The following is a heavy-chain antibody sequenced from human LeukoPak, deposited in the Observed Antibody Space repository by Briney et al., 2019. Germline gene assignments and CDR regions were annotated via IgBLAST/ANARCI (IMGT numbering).Heavy chain of an antibody. CDR2: SGST. CDR3: ARSIIGTIKGFGWFDP. Sequence: SETLSLTCTVSGGSITSYYWSWIRQPPGKGLEWIGYSGSTNYNPSLKSRVTMSIDTSKNQFSLKLSSVTAADTAVYYCARSIIGTIKGFGWFDPWGQGTPVTASS. D-gene: IGHD1-20*01. CDR1: GGSITSYY. V-gene: IGHV4-59*01. J-gene: IGHJ5*02.